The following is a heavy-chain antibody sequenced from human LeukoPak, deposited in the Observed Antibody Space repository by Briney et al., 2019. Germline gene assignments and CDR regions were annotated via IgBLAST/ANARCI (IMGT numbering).Heavy chain of an antibody. V-gene: IGHV3-23*01. Sequence: GGSLRLSCAASGFTFATHAMTWVRQAPGKGLEWVSAISGSGASTYYADSVKGRFTISRDNPMNMLYLQMNSLRAEDTAMYFCAKAPLYGSDFDYWGQGTLVTVSS. D-gene: IGHD2-8*01. CDR2: ISGSGAST. CDR3: AKAPLYGSDFDY. J-gene: IGHJ4*02. CDR1: GFTFATHA.